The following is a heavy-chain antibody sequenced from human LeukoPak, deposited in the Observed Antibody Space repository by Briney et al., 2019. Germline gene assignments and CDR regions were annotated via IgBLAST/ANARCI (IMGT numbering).Heavy chain of an antibody. V-gene: IGHV4-59*08. D-gene: IGHD6-19*01. Sequence: SETLSLTCTVSGGSISRDYWSWFRQPPGKRLEWIGYIYYSGRIDYNPSLQSRVTVSMDTSKNQFSLKLNSVTAADTAVYYCARNQGHGVAGWRTRFDPWGQGTLVTVSS. CDR3: ARNQGHGVAGWRTRFDP. CDR1: GGSISRDY. J-gene: IGHJ5*02. CDR2: IYYSGRI.